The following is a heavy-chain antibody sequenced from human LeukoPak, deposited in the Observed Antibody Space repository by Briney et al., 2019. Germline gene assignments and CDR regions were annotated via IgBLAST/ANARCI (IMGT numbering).Heavy chain of an antibody. V-gene: IGHV4-39*07. CDR1: GGSISSSSYY. CDR3: ARDEEGTSLGVRTLRYLAYFDY. CDR2: IYYSGNT. Sequence: SETLSLTCTVSGGSISSSSYYWGWIRQPPGKGLEWIGSIYYSGNTYYNPSLKSRVTISVDTSKNQFSLKLSSVTAADTAVYYCARDEEGTSLGVRTLRYLAYFDYWGQGTLVTVSS. D-gene: IGHD3-9*01. J-gene: IGHJ4*02.